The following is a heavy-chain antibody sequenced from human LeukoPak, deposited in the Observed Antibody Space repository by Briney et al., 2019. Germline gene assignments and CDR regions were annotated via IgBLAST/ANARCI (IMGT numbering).Heavy chain of an antibody. V-gene: IGHV3-30*18. J-gene: IGHJ4*02. CDR1: GFTFSSYG. Sequence: GRSLRLSCAASGFTFSSYGMHWVRQAPAKGLEWVAVISYDGSNNYYADSVKGRFTISRDNSKNTLYLQMNSLRAEDTAVYYCAKSGSSGWYGDYWGQGTLVTVSS. CDR3: AKSGSSGWYGDY. D-gene: IGHD6-19*01. CDR2: ISYDGSNN.